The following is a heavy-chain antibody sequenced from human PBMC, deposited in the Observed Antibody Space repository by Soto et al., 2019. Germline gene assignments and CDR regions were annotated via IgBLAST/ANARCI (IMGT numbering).Heavy chain of an antibody. D-gene: IGHD2-21*02. CDR1: GGSISSGGYS. V-gene: IGHV4-30-2*01. J-gene: IGHJ4*02. CDR3: ARGRGGNSPPGDY. Sequence: QLQLQESGSGLVKPSQTLSLTCAVSGGSISSGGYSWSWIRQPPGKGLEWIGYIYHSGSTYYNPSHKSRVNISVDRSKNQFSLKLSSVTAADTAVYYCARGRGGNSPPGDYWGQGTLVTVSS. CDR2: IYHSGST.